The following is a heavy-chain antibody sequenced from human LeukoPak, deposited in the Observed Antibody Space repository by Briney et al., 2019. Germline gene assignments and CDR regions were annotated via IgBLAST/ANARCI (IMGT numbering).Heavy chain of an antibody. D-gene: IGHD2-2*01. Sequence: PGGSLRLSCAVSGFTVSSNYMSWVRQAPGKGLGWVSVLSSGGSAYYADFLKGRFTISRDNSKNRLYLQMNSLSAEDTAVYYCARAIQSQLLRGYFDHWGQGALVTVSS. CDR3: ARAIQSQLLRGYFDH. CDR1: GFTVSSNY. CDR2: LSSGGSA. V-gene: IGHV3-53*01. J-gene: IGHJ4*02.